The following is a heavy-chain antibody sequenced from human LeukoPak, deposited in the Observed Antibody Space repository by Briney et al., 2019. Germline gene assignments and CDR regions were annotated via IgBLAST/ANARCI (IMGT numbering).Heavy chain of an antibody. J-gene: IGHJ6*03. V-gene: IGHV4-61*02. CDR1: GGSISSGAYY. Sequence: SETLSLTCTVSGGSISSGAYYWSWIRQPAGKGLEWIGRIYTSGSTNYNPSLKSRVTMSVGTSKNQFSLKLSSVTAADMAVYYCAREDSSGYYYYYYYMDVWGKGTTVTISS. D-gene: IGHD3-22*01. CDR2: IYTSGST. CDR3: AREDSSGYYYYYYYMDV.